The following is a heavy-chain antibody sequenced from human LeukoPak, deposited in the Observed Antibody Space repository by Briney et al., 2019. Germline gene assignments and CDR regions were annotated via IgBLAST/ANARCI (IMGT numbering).Heavy chain of an antibody. Sequence: ASVKVSCKASAYTLIGYYMHWVRQAPGQGLEWMGWINPNSGGTNYAQKFQGRVTMTRDTSIGTAYLELNRLRSDDTAVYYCATYDQWLPHGFDPWGQGTLVTVSS. CDR1: AYTLIGYY. J-gene: IGHJ5*02. V-gene: IGHV1-2*02. D-gene: IGHD6-19*01. CDR2: INPNSGGT. CDR3: ATYDQWLPHGFDP.